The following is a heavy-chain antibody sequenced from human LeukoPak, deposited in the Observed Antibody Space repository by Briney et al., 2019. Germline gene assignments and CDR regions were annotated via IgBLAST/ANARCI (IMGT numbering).Heavy chain of an antibody. D-gene: IGHD2-15*01. CDR2: ISSSSSYI. CDR3: TRVEVVTGLEEYFDL. J-gene: IGHJ2*01. CDR1: GFTFSSYS. V-gene: IGHV3-21*01. Sequence: PGGSLRLSCAASGFTFSSYSMNWVRQAPGKGLEWVSSISSSSSYIYYADSVKGRFTISRDNDKNSLYLQMNSLRAEDTAVYYCTRVEVVTGLEEYFDLWGRGTLVTVSS.